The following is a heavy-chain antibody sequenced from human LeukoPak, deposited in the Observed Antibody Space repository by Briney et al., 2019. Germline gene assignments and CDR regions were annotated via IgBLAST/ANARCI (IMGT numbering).Heavy chain of an antibody. J-gene: IGHJ4*02. CDR1: GFTFSSYS. CDR2: ISSSSSYI. D-gene: IGHD2-2*01. CDR3: ARDGSSTSWGYYFDY. V-gene: IGHV3-21*01. Sequence: GGSLRLSCAASGFTFSSYSMNWVRQAPGKGLEWVSPISSSSSYIYYADSVKGRFTISRDNSKNTLYLQMNSLRAEDTAVYYCARDGSSTSWGYYFDYWGQGTLVTVSS.